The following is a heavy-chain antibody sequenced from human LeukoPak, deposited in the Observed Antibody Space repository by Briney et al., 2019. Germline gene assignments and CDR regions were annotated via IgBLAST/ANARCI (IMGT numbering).Heavy chain of an antibody. CDR2: IKQDGSEK. CDR1: GFTFSSYW. CDR3: ARDKIWFGELLWFDP. V-gene: IGHV3-7*01. J-gene: IGHJ5*02. D-gene: IGHD3-10*01. Sequence: PGGSLRLSCAASGFTFSSYWMSWVRQAPGKGLEWVANIKQDGSEKYYVDSVKGRFTITRDNAKNSLYLQMNSLRAEDTAVYYCARDKIWFGELLWFDPWGQGTLVTVSS.